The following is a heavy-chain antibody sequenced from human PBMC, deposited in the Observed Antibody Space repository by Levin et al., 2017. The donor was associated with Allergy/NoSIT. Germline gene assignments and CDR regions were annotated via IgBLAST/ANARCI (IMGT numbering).Heavy chain of an antibody. CDR2: IYYSGST. CDR1: GGSIGSYY. D-gene: IGHD3-9*01. J-gene: IGHJ4*02. V-gene: IGHV4-59*01. Sequence: PSETLSLTCTVSGGSIGSYYWNWIRQPPGKGLEWIGYIYYSGSTNYNPSLKSRVTISVDTSKNQFSLKLSSVTAADTAVYYCARWGGYHILTGYLRYFDYWGQGTLVTVSS. CDR3: ARWGGYHILTGYLRYFDY.